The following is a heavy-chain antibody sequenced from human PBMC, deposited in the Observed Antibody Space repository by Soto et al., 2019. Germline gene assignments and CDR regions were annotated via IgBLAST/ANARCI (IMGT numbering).Heavy chain of an antibody. D-gene: IGHD3-10*01. J-gene: IGHJ4*02. CDR2: IYYSGST. CDR3: ARLGVRGTKYYFDY. Sequence: SETLSLTCTVSGGSISSGSYYWGWIRQPPGKGLEWIGSIYYSGSTYYNPSLKSRVNISVDTSKNQFSLKLSSVTAADTAVYYCARLGVRGTKYYFDYWGQGTLVTVSS. V-gene: IGHV4-39*01. CDR1: GGSISSGSYY.